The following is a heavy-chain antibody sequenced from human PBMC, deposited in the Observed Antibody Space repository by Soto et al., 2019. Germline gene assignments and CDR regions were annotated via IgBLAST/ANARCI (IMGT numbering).Heavy chain of an antibody. J-gene: IGHJ6*02. Sequence: GGSLRLSCAASGFTFSSYGMHWVRQAPGKGLEWVAVISYDGSNKYYADSVKGRFTISRDNSKNTLYLQMNSLRAEDTAVYYCAKDIGNYYYYGMDVWGQGTTVTVSS. V-gene: IGHV3-30*18. CDR3: AKDIGNYYYYGMDV. CDR1: GFTFSSYG. D-gene: IGHD3-16*02. CDR2: ISYDGSNK.